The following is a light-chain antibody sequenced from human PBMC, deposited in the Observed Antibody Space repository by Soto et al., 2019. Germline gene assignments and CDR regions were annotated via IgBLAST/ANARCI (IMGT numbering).Light chain of an antibody. V-gene: IGKV3D-15*01. Sequence: EIVMTQSPVTLSVSPGERVTLSCRASRNINSNIAWYQQKPGQAPRLLIHGVSSRATGIPARFGGSGSGTEFPLTISSLQSEDLAVYYCQQYQEWLAFGGGTMVEI. J-gene: IGKJ4*01. CDR3: QQYQEWLA. CDR1: RNINSN. CDR2: GVS.